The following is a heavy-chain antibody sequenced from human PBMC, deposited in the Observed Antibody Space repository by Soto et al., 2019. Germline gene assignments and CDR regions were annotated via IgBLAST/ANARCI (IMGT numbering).Heavy chain of an antibody. CDR1: VGSISYYH. V-gene: IGHV4-59*01. CDR2: IFYNGST. CDR3: ARWFYP. Sequence: QLQLQESGPGLLKPSETLSLTCTVSVGSISYYHWNWIRQAPGKGMEYIGYIFYNGSTHYNPSLTSRATISVDMSELRRPLSLTSVAAAYTAVNYCARWFYPWVQGTLVTVSS. J-gene: IGHJ5*02.